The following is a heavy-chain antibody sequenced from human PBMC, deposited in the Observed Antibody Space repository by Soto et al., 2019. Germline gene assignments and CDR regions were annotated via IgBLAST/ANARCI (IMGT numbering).Heavy chain of an antibody. J-gene: IGHJ4*02. CDR1: GYTFTDYY. CDR2: IHYSGATP. V-gene: IGHV1-46*01. D-gene: IGHD3-16*01. Sequence: QVQLVQSGAEVKRPGASVKASCKASGYTFTDYYMHWVRQAPGQGLEWMGVIHYSGATPTYAKKFQARVTRAMDTSTGTVYGELSSLTSEAKAVNYCARGGPDLAPRGSFDYGGQGTLVT. CDR3: ARGGPDLAPRGSFDY.